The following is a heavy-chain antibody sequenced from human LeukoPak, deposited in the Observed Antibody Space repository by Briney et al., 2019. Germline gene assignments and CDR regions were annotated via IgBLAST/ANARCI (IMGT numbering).Heavy chain of an antibody. CDR3: ARRGGATTHVVYAFDI. V-gene: IGHV5-51*01. Sequence: GESLKISCKGSGYSLTSYWIGWVRQMPGKGLEWMGIIYPGDSDTRYSPSFQGQVTISADKSISTAYLQWSSLKASDTAMYYCARRGGATTHVVYAFDIWGQGTMVTVSS. J-gene: IGHJ3*02. CDR1: GYSLTSYW. CDR2: IYPGDSDT. D-gene: IGHD1-26*01.